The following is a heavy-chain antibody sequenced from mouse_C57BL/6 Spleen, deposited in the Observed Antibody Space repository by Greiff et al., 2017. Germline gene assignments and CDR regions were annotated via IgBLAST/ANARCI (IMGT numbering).Heavy chain of an antibody. CDR1: GYSITSGYY. V-gene: IGHV3-6*01. CDR2: ISYDGSN. J-gene: IGHJ1*03. Sequence: EVQLVESGPGLVKPSQSLSLTCSVTGYSITSGYYWNWIRQFPGNKLEWMGYISYDGSNNYNPSLKNRISITRDTSKNQFFLKLNSVTTEDTATYYCARDDGYPWYFDVWGTGTTVTVSS. D-gene: IGHD2-3*01. CDR3: ARDDGYPWYFDV.